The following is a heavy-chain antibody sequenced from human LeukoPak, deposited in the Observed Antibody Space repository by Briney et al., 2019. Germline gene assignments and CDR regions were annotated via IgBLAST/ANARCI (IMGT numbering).Heavy chain of an antibody. CDR2: IIPILGIA. J-gene: IGHJ4*02. D-gene: IGHD6-19*01. Sequence: ASVKVSCKASGGTFSSYAISWVRQAPGQGLEWMGRIIPILGIANYAQKFQGRVTITADKSTSTAYMELSSLRSEETAVYYCARAPRYSSGWYGGSEPGSERRLDYWGQGTLVTVSS. CDR1: GGTFSSYA. V-gene: IGHV1-69*04. CDR3: ARAPRYSSGWYGGSEPGSERRLDY.